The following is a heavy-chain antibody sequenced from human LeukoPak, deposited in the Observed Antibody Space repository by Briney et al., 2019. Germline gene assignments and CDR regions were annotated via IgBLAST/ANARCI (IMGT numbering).Heavy chain of an antibody. CDR2: ISSSSNYI. V-gene: IGHV3-21*01. J-gene: IGHJ3*02. D-gene: IGHD1-26*01. CDR1: GFTFSSYG. Sequence: GGSLRLSCAASGFTFSSYGMNWVRQAPGKGLEWVSSISSSSNYIYYADSVKGRFTISRDNAKNSLYLQMNSLRAEDTAVYYCAREDWSEVGALSGDAFDIWGQGTMVTVSS. CDR3: AREDWSEVGALSGDAFDI.